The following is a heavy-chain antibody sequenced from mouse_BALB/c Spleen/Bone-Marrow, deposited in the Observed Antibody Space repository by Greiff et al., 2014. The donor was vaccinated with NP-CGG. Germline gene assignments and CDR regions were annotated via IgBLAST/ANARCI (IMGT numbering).Heavy chain of an antibody. D-gene: IGHD2-1*01. Sequence: QVHVKQSGAELVKPGASVKLSCRASGYTFTSYWMHWVKQRPGQGLEWIGEINPSNGRTNYNEKFKSKATLTVDKSSSTAYMQLSSLTSEDSAVYYCARSYGNYYAMDYWGQGTSVTVSS. CDR2: INPSNGRT. J-gene: IGHJ4*01. V-gene: IGHV1S81*02. CDR1: GYTFTSYW. CDR3: ARSYGNYYAMDY.